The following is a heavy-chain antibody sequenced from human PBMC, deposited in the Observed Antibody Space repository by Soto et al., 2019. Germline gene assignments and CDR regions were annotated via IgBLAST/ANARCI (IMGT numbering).Heavy chain of an antibody. CDR3: ARVFPRTVYCSGGSCYSGTYYFDY. CDR1: GGSISSYY. V-gene: IGHV4-59*01. Sequence: SETLSLTCTVSGGSISSYYWSWIRQPPGKGLEGIGYIYYSGSTNYNPSLKSRVTISVDTSKNQFSLKLSSVTAADTAVYYCARVFPRTVYCSGGSCYSGTYYFDYWGQGTLVTVSS. CDR2: IYYSGST. D-gene: IGHD2-15*01. J-gene: IGHJ4*02.